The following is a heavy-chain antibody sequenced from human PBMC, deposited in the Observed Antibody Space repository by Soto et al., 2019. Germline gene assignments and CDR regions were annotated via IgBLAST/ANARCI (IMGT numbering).Heavy chain of an antibody. CDR2: ISGYTGNA. D-gene: IGHD1-26*01. CDR3: ATGGGALDM. CDR1: GYSVTNYG. V-gene: IGHV1-18*01. J-gene: IGHJ3*02. Sequence: QIQLVQSGAEVKKPGATVRVSCKASGYSVTNYGINWVRQAPGQGLEWMGCISGYTGNAHYSQKFQGRVTWTTDTSTTTAYMEGRTVRSHDTAVYYCATGGGALDMWGQGTMVTVSS.